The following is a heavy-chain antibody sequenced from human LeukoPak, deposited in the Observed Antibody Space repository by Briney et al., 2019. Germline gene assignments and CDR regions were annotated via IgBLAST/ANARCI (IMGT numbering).Heavy chain of an antibody. V-gene: IGHV3-30*18. CDR2: ISYDGSNE. Sequence: GRSLRLSCTASGFTFSNYGMHWIRQAPGKGLEWVAVISYDGSNEYYADSVKGRFTISRDNSKNTLFLQMNSLRPEDTAVYHCAKVALFSGYYPPFDYWGQGTLVTVSS. CDR1: GFTFSNYG. J-gene: IGHJ4*02. CDR3: AKVALFSGYYPPFDY. D-gene: IGHD3-22*01.